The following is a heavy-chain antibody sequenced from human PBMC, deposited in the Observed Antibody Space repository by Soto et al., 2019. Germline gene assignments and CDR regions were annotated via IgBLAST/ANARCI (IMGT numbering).Heavy chain of an antibody. J-gene: IGHJ4*02. Sequence: EVQLLESGGGLVQPGGSLRLSCAASGFTFSSYAMSWVRQAPGKGLEWVSAISGSGGSTYYADSVKGRFTISRDNSKNTLYLQMNSLRAEYTDVYYCANAYYDSSGYYPQFDYWGQGTLVTVSS. D-gene: IGHD3-22*01. CDR1: GFTFSSYA. V-gene: IGHV3-23*01. CDR3: ANAYYDSSGYYPQFDY. CDR2: ISGSGGST.